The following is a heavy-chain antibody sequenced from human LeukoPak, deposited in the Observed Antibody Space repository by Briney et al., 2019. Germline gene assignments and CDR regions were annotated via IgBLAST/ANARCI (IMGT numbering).Heavy chain of an antibody. D-gene: IGHD1-26*01. CDR1: GFTFSRYG. J-gene: IGHJ3*02. Sequence: GGSLRLSCVASGFTFSRYGMHWVRQAPGKGLEWVAFIRYDGSNKYDADSVKGRFTISRDNSKNTLYLQMNSLRVGDTAVYYCAKAEWELRRPGAFDIWGQGTMVTVSS. V-gene: IGHV3-30*02. CDR2: IRYDGSNK. CDR3: AKAEWELRRPGAFDI.